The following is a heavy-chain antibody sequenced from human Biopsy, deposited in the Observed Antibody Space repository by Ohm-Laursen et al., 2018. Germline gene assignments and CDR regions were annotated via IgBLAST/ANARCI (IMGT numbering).Heavy chain of an antibody. D-gene: IGHD3-16*02. Sequence: TLSLTCSVSGTSIITYSWSWIRQPAGKGLEWIGRIYVSGSTNYNPSLKSRVTMSLDTSESRFSLELASVTAADTAVYYCTRVRTFGGVIGGYYFDSWGQGILVTVSS. CDR1: GTSIITYS. CDR3: TRVRTFGGVIGGYYFDS. CDR2: IYVSGST. J-gene: IGHJ4*02. V-gene: IGHV4-4*07.